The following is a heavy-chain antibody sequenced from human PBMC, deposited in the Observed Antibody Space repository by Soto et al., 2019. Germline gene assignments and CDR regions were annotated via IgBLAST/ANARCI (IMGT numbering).Heavy chain of an antibody. D-gene: IGHD3-3*01. Sequence: PGGSLRLSCAASGFTFDDYAMHWVRQAPGKGLEWVSGISWNSGSIGYADSVKGRFTISRDNAKNSLYLQMNSLRAEDTALYYCAQGYRSGIFGTNWFDPWGQGTLVTVSS. V-gene: IGHV3-9*01. J-gene: IGHJ5*02. CDR3: AQGYRSGIFGTNWFDP. CDR2: ISWNSGSI. CDR1: GFTFDDYA.